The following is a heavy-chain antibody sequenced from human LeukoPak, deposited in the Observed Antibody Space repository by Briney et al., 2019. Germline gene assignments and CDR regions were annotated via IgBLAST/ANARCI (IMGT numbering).Heavy chain of an antibody. Sequence: SETLSLTCVVSGDSINNNKWWSWVRQPPGKGLEWIGDVYYSGSTNYNPSLKNRVTMSVDKSKNQFFMKLNSVTAADTAVYYCTREEPEYNSGWSMDVWGQGTTVTVSS. CDR1: GDSINNNKW. CDR3: TREEPEYNSGWSMDV. J-gene: IGHJ6*02. D-gene: IGHD6-19*01. CDR2: VYYSGST. V-gene: IGHV4-4*02.